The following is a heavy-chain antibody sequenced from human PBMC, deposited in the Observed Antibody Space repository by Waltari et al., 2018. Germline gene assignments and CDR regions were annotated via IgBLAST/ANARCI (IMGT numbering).Heavy chain of an antibody. CDR3: AKSTGSYYEVFDY. CDR2: ISGSGGTT. J-gene: IGHJ4*02. V-gene: IGHV3-23*04. Sequence: EVRLVESGGGLVQPGGSLTLSCAASGFTFSNHGMSWVRQAPGKGLECVSTISGSGGTTFYADSVKGRFTMSKDNSKNTLFLQMNSLRFDDTAEYYCAKSTGSYYEVFDYWGRGTLVTVSS. D-gene: IGHD1-26*01. CDR1: GFTFSNHG.